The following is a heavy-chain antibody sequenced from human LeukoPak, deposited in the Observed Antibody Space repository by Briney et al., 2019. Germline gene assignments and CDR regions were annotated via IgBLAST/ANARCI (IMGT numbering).Heavy chain of an antibody. J-gene: IGHJ5*02. V-gene: IGHV3-49*04. CDR3: TRDYTPNTYYYGSGSLGP. Sequence: GGSLRLSCAASGFTFSSYWMSWVRQAPGKGLEWVGFIRSKAYGGTTEYAASVKGRFSISRDDSKSIAYLQMNSLKTEDTAVYYCTRDYTPNTYYYGSGSLGPWGQGTLVTVSS. CDR2: IRSKAYGGTT. CDR1: GFTFSSYW. D-gene: IGHD3-10*01.